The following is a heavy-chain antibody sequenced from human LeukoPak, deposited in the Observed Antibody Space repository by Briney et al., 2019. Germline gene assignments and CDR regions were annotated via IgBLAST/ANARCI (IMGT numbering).Heavy chain of an antibody. CDR2: IYYSGST. CDR1: GGSISSSSYY. V-gene: IGHV4-39*01. CDR3: ASSTFLGSSGYAFDY. D-gene: IGHD3-22*01. Sequence: PSGTLSLTCTVSGGSISSSSYYGGWIRQPPGKGLVWIGCIYYSGSTYYNTSLKSRVNISINTSNSQFSLKLSAVTAPDTAVYYCASSTFLGSSGYAFDYWGQGTLVTVSS. J-gene: IGHJ4*02.